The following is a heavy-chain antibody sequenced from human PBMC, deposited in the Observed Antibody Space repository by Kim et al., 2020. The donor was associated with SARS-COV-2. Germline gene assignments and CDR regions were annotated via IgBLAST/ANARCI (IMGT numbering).Heavy chain of an antibody. D-gene: IGHD5-12*01. V-gene: IGHV3-23*01. CDR1: GFTFSSYA. CDR3: AKDGKSDYDACTWFAP. Sequence: GGSLRLSCAASGFTFSSYAMSWVRQAPGKGLEWVSGISGSGGATIYADSVKGRSTISRDNSKNTMHLQMNSLRDEDTAVYYCAKDGKSDYDACTWFAPWGQGTLLTVSS. CDR2: ISGSGGAT. J-gene: IGHJ5*02.